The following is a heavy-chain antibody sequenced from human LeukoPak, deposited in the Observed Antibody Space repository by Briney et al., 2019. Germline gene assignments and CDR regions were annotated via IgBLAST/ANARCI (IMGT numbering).Heavy chain of an antibody. CDR3: ARVRYSGYDLIYGMDV. CDR1: GGSISSGDYY. J-gene: IGHJ6*02. CDR2: IYYSGST. Sequence: SETLSLTCTVSGGSISSGDYYWSWIRQPPGKGLEWIGYIYYSGSTYYKPSLKSRVTISVDTSKNQFSLKLSSVTAADTAVYYCARVRYSGYDLIYGMDVWGQGTTVTVSS. D-gene: IGHD5-12*01. V-gene: IGHV4-30-4*01.